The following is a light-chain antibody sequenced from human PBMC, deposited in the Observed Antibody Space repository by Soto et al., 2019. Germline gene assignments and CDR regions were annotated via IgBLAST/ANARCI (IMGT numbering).Light chain of an antibody. J-gene: IGKJ1*01. V-gene: IGKV3-11*01. CDR1: QSVSSY. CDR2: DAS. Sequence: LENSPATPSLSPWERATLSCRASQSVSSYLAWYQQKPGQAPRLLIYDASNRATGIPARFSGSGSGTDFTLTISSLEPEDFAVYYCQQRSNWPCTFGQGTKV. CDR3: QQRSNWPCT.